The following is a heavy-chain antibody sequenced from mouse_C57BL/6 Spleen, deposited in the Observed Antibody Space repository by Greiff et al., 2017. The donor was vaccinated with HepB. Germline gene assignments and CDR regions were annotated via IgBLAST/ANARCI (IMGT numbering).Heavy chain of an antibody. CDR3: ASSPYGSSPFDY. V-gene: IGHV14-2*01. CDR1: GFNIKDYY. Sequence: EVQLVESGAELVKPGASVKLSCTASGFNIKDYYMHWVKQRTEQGLEWIGRIDTEDGETKYASKFQGKATRTADTSSNTAYMQLSSLTSEDTAVYYCASSPYGSSPFDYWGQGTTLTVSS. D-gene: IGHD1-1*01. CDR2: IDTEDGET. J-gene: IGHJ2*01.